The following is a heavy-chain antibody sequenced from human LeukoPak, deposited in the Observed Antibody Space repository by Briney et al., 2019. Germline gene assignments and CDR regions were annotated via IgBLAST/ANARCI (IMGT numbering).Heavy chain of an antibody. CDR2: ISNDGSNK. Sequence: PGGSLRLSCAASGFTFSTYPMHWVRQAPGKGLEWVAVISNDGSNKYYADPVKGRFTLSRDNAKNSLYLQMNSLKTEDTAVYYCTRLPKLRGIYYDSSGDAFDIWGQGTMVTVSS. J-gene: IGHJ3*02. V-gene: IGHV3-30*04. CDR1: GFTFSTYP. D-gene: IGHD3-22*01. CDR3: TRLPKLRGIYYDSSGDAFDI.